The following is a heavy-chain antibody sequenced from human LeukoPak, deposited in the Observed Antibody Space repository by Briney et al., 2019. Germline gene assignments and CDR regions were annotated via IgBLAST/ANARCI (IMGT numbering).Heavy chain of an antibody. CDR3: ARGGRSDGTPYFDY. CDR1: GFTFSSYS. CDR2: ISSSSSYI. D-gene: IGHD2-15*01. V-gene: IGHV3-21*01. J-gene: IGHJ4*02. Sequence: GGSLRLSCAASGFTFSSYSMNWVRQAPGKGLEWVSSISSSSSYIYYADSVKGRFTISRDNAKNSLYLQMNSLRAEDTAVYYCARGGRSDGTPYFDYWGQGTLVTVSS.